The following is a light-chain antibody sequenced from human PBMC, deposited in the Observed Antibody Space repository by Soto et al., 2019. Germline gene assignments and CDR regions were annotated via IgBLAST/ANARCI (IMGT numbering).Light chain of an antibody. V-gene: IGLV2-14*01. CDR1: SSDIGGYDY. CDR3: TSYTSSSTHV. Sequence: QSALTQPASVSGSPGQSITITCTGTSSDIGGYDYVSWYQHHPGKAPKAIIYGVTNRPSGVSHRFSGSRSANTASLSISGLQAEDDADYYCTSYTSSSTHVFGTGTKLTVL. J-gene: IGLJ1*01. CDR2: GVT.